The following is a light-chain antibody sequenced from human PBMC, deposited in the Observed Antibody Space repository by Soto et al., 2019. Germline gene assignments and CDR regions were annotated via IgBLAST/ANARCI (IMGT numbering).Light chain of an antibody. CDR1: ISNIGSNY. V-gene: IGLV1-47*01. CDR3: AAWDDSLSGVV. Sequence: QSVLTQPPSASATPGQTVTISCSGSISNIGSNYVYWYQHLPGTAPKLLISRNNQRPSGVPDRFFGSKSGTSASLAISGLRSGDEVDYYCAAWDDSLSGVVFGGGTKLTVL. CDR2: RNN. J-gene: IGLJ2*01.